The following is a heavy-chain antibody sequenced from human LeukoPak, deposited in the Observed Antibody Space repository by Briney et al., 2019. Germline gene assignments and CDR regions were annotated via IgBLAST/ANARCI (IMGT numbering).Heavy chain of an antibody. V-gene: IGHV4-59*08. D-gene: IGHD1-14*01. Sequence: SETLSLTCTVSGGSLSSYYWSWIRQPPGKGLEGLGGIYYSGSTKYHPSLKSRVTISLDTSKNQFSLKLSSVTAADTAVYYCARHSGRGGPGDPGIDYWGQGTLVTVSS. CDR2: IYYSGST. J-gene: IGHJ4*02. CDR3: ARHSGRGGPGDPGIDY. CDR1: GGSLSSYY.